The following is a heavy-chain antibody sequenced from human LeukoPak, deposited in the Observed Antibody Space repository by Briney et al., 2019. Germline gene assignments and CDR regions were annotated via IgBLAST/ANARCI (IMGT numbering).Heavy chain of an antibody. Sequence: GGSLRLSCAASGFTFSTYEMDWVRQAPGKGLEWVAFIRYDGSNKYYADSVKGRFTISRDNSKNTLYLQMNSLRAEDTAVYYCAKDPNVDVWGKGTTVTISS. CDR1: GFTFSTYE. J-gene: IGHJ6*04. CDR3: AKDPNVDV. V-gene: IGHV3-30*02. CDR2: IRYDGSNK.